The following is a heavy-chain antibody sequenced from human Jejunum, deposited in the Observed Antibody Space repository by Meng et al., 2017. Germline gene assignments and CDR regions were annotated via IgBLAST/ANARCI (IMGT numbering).Heavy chain of an antibody. Sequence: QVPLVHSGAEEKKPESSLEVCCKASGGTLCTYTIHWVRHAPGQGLELRGKTVPVLGTTDYAQKFQGRITITEEKTTSTSYMELCSLTSEDTAVYYCSGDGETGVGGYYFYGWGQGTLVTVSS. CDR3: SGDGETGVGGYYFYG. CDR1: GGTLCTYT. D-gene: IGHD3-16*01. V-gene: IGHV1-69*08. J-gene: IGHJ4*02. CDR2: TVPVLGTT.